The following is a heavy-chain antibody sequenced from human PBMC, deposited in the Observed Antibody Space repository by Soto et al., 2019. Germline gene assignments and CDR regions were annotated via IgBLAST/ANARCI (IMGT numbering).Heavy chain of an antibody. CDR3: ARETYESYAGYYYYGMDV. Sequence: QVQLQESGPGLVKPSETLSLTCTVSGGSISSYYWSWIRQPPGKGLEWIGYIYYSGSTNYNPSLKGRVTISVDTSTNQSSLKMGSVTAADTAVYYWARETYESYAGYYYYGMDVWGQGTTVTVSS. CDR2: IYYSGST. D-gene: IGHD1-26*01. J-gene: IGHJ6*02. V-gene: IGHV4-59*01. CDR1: GGSISSYY.